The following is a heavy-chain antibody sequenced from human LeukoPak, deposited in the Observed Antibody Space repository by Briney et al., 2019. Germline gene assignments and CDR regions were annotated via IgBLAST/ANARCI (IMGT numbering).Heavy chain of an antibody. CDR3: AKDIGYRNGLGYRYYSYDLDV. D-gene: IGHD5-18*01. Sequence: PGRSLRLSCAASGFTFNNFGMHWVRQAPGKGLEWVALISYDESKKYHADSVKGRFTISRDNSKNTLYLQMNSLRADDTAVYHCAKDIGYRNGLGYRYYSYDLDVWGQGTTVTVSS. CDR2: ISYDESKK. CDR1: GFTFNNFG. V-gene: IGHV3-30*18. J-gene: IGHJ6*01.